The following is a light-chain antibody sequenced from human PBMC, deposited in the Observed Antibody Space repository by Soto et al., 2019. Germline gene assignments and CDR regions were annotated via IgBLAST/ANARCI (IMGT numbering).Light chain of an antibody. J-gene: IGLJ1*01. CDR1: SSDVGGYNY. CDR2: EVN. Sequence: QSALTQPPSASGSPGQSVAICCTGTSSDVGGYNYVSWYQQHPGKAPKLMIYEVNKRPSGVPDRFSGSKSGNTASLTVSGLQAADEADYYCSSNAGSSHVFGTGTKLTVL. CDR3: SSNAGSSHV. V-gene: IGLV2-8*01.